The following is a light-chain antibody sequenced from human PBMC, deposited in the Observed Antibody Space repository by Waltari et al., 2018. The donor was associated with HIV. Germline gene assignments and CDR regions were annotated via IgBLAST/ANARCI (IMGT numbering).Light chain of an antibody. CDR1: QSVSSY. CDR3: QQRNSWPPDVT. J-gene: IGKJ3*01. CDR2: DAS. Sequence: EIVLTQSPAILSSTPGERVTLSCRSSQSVSSYLAWYQQKPGQAPRLLMYDASNRATGIPARFSGSGSGKDFTLTISSLEPEDFAVYYCQQRNSWPPDVTFGPGTKVEIK. V-gene: IGKV3-11*01.